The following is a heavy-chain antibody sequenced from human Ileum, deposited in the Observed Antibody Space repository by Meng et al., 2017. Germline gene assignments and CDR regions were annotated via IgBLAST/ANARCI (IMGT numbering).Heavy chain of an antibody. J-gene: IGHJ4*02. V-gene: IGHV3-23*04. Sequence: EVQLVESGGGLIQPGGSLRLSCAASGFTVSSNYMSWVRQAPGKGLEWVSAISGSGGSTYYADSVKGRFTISRDNSKNTLYLQMNSLRAEDTAVYYCAKDTYYYDSSGYPTFDYWGQGTLVTVSS. CDR1: GFTVSSNY. D-gene: IGHD3-22*01. CDR2: ISGSGGST. CDR3: AKDTYYYDSSGYPTFDY.